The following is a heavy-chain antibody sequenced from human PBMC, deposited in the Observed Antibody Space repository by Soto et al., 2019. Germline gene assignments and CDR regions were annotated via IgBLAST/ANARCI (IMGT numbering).Heavy chain of an antibody. CDR3: ARLGYCSSTSCYEYDY. CDR2: ISYDGSNK. J-gene: IGHJ4*02. CDR1: GFTFSSYA. D-gene: IGHD2-2*01. Sequence: QVQLVESGGGVVQPGRSLRLSCAASGFTFSSYAMHWVRQAPGKGLEWVAVISYDGSNKYYADSVKGRFTISRDNSKNTLYLQMNSLRAEDTAVYYCARLGYCSSTSCYEYDYCGQGTLVTVSS. V-gene: IGHV3-30-3*01.